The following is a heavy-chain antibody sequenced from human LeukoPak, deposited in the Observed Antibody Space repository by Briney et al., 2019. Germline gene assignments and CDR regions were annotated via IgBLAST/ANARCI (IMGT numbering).Heavy chain of an antibody. Sequence: GGSLRLSCAASGFTFSSYAMSWVRQAPGKGLEWVSYISSSGSTIYYADSVKGRFTISRDNAKNSLYLQMNSLRAEDTAVYYCARELPRTLAQKYYYDSSGRTDYWGQGTLVTVSS. CDR2: ISSSGSTI. D-gene: IGHD3-22*01. CDR3: ARELPRTLAQKYYYDSSGRTDY. J-gene: IGHJ4*02. CDR1: GFTFSSYA. V-gene: IGHV3-48*04.